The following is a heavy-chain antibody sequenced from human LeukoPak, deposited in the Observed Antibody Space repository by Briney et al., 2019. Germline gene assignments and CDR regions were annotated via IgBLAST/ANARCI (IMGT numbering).Heavy chain of an antibody. Sequence: GGSLRLSCAASGFTFSRYWMTWVRQAPGKGLEWVANIKQDGSEKYYVDSVKGRFTISRDNAKNSLYLQMNSLRAEDTAVYYCARYSISCHGRHFCWFDPWGQGTLVTVSS. CDR1: GFTFSRYW. V-gene: IGHV3-7*01. CDR3: ARYSISCHGRHFCWFDP. CDR2: IKQDGSEK. D-gene: IGHD2-2*01. J-gene: IGHJ5*02.